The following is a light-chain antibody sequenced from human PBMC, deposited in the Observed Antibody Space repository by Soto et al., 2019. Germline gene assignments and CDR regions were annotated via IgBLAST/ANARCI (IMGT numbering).Light chain of an antibody. V-gene: IGLV1-44*01. CDR1: SSNVGTNT. CDR3: GAWDDSLNGPV. Sequence: QPVLTQPPSASGTSGQRVTISCSGSSSNVGTNTVNWYQRFPGTAPKLLIFGDNQRPSGVPDRFSGSKSDTSASLAISGLQSEDEAEYSCGAWDDSLNGPVFGGGTKLTVL. J-gene: IGLJ2*01. CDR2: GDN.